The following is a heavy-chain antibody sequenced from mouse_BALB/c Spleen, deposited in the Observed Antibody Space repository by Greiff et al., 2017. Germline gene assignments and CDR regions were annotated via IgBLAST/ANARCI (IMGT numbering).Heavy chain of an antibody. J-gene: IGHJ4*01. D-gene: IGHD1-1*01. V-gene: IGHV3-2*02. CDR3: ARYYGYAMDY. CDR2: ISYSGST. Sequence: EVQLVESGPGLVKPSQSLSLTCTVTGYSITSDYAWNWIRQFPGNKLEWMGYISYSGSTSYNPSLKSRISITRDTSKNQFFLQLNSVTTEDTATYYCARYYGYAMDYWGQGTSVTVSS. CDR1: GYSITSDYA.